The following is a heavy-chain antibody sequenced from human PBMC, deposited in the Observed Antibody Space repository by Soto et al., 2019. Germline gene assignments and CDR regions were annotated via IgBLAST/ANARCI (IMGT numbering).Heavy chain of an antibody. CDR3: ARYRREAVAGYTLDN. J-gene: IGHJ4*02. CDR1: GGSISRNY. CDR2: VYNSGRT. Sequence: SETLSLTCTVSGGSISRNYWTWIRQPPGKGLEWIGYVYNSGRTNYNPSLKSRVTISEDTSKSQLSLKVNSMTAADTAVYYCARYRREAVAGYTLDNWGQGILVTVSS. V-gene: IGHV4-59*01. D-gene: IGHD6-13*01.